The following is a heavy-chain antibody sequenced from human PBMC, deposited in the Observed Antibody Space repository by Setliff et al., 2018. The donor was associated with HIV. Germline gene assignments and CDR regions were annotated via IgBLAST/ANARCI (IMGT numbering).Heavy chain of an antibody. D-gene: IGHD2-21*02. Sequence: SETLSLTCTVSGGSISSGSYYWSWIRQPAGKGLEWIGHIYTSGSTNYKPSLKSRVTISVDTPKNQFSLRLSSVTAADTAVYYCAREGWGLLRESHYYYYMDVWGKGTTVTV. J-gene: IGHJ6*03. CDR3: AREGWGLLRESHYYYYMDV. V-gene: IGHV4-61*09. CDR1: GGSISSGSYY. CDR2: IYTSGST.